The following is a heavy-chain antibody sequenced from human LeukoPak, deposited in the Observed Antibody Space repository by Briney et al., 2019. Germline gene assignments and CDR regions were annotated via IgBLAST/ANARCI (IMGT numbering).Heavy chain of an antibody. D-gene: IGHD3-22*01. Sequence: GASVKVSCKASGYTFTGYYMHWVRQAPGQGLDWMGGIIPIFGTANYAQKFQGRVTMTRNTSISTAYMELSSLRSEDTAVYYCARESRTYDSSGYYFDYWGQGTLVTVSS. CDR2: IIPIFGTA. J-gene: IGHJ4*02. V-gene: IGHV1-2*02. CDR3: ARESRTYDSSGYYFDY. CDR1: GYTFTGYY.